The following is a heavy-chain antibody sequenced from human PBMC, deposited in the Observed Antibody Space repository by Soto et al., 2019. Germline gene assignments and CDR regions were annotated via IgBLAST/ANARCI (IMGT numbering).Heavy chain of an antibody. CDR3: ARGARVVPAALVDTAMVDFDY. CDR2: VYYSGST. V-gene: IGHV4-59*01. Sequence: SETLSLTCTVSGGSLTTYYWTWIRQPPGKGLEWIGYVYYSGSTNYNPSLKSRVTISIDTSQNQFSLKLSSVTAADTAVYYCARGARVVPAALVDTAMVDFDYWGQGTLVTVSS. CDR1: GGSLTTYY. J-gene: IGHJ4*02. D-gene: IGHD5-18*01.